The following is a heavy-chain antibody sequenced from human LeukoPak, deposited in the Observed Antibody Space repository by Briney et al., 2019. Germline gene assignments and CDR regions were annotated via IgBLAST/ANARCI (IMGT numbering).Heavy chain of an antibody. D-gene: IGHD3-22*01. CDR1: GGSISSYY. CDR2: IYYSGST. J-gene: IGHJ4*02. Sequence: SETLSLTCTVSGGSISSYYWSWIRQPPGKGLEWIGYIYYSGSTNYNPSLKSRVTMSVDMSKNQFSLKLSSVTAADTALYYCARGRDYDYSGYYFDYWGQGTLVTVSS. CDR3: ARGRDYDYSGYYFDY. V-gene: IGHV4-59*12.